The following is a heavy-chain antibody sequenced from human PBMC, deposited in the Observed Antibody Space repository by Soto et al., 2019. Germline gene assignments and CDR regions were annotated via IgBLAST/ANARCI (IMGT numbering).Heavy chain of an antibody. CDR3: ARDGEDIVVVVAAQTDYYYYYYMDV. J-gene: IGHJ6*03. CDR2: ISAYNGNT. D-gene: IGHD2-15*01. Sequence: QVQLVQSGAEVKKPGASVKVSCKASGYTFTSYGISWVRQAPGQGLEWMGWISAYNGNTNYAQKLQGRVTMTTDTSTITAYMELRSLRSDDTAVYYCARDGEDIVVVVAAQTDYYYYYYMDVWGKGTTVTVSS. V-gene: IGHV1-18*01. CDR1: GYTFTSYG.